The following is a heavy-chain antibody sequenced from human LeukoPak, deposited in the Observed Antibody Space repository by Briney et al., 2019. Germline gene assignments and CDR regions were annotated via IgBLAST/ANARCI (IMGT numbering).Heavy chain of an antibody. V-gene: IGHV4-59*11. CDR1: GGPISTHY. Sequence: PSETLSLTCIVSGGPISTHYWSWSRQPPGKGLEWIGYNDYSGSTNYNPSLKSRVTISVDTSKNQFSLKLNSVTAADTAVYYWARGATFGGTYKRDVGGKGPTVTVPS. CDR3: ARGATFGGTYKRDV. CDR2: NDYSGST. D-gene: IGHD3-16*01. J-gene: IGHJ6*04.